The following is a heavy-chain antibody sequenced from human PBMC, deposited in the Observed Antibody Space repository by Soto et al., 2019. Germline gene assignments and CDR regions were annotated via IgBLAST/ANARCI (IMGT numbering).Heavy chain of an antibody. D-gene: IGHD2-2*01. CDR2: INTNTGNP. CDR1: GYTFTSYA. Sequence: ASVKVSCKASGYTFTSYAMNWVRQAPGQGLEWMGWINTNTGNPTYAQGFTGRFVFSLDTSVSTAYLQISSLKAEDTAVYYCASDAPPAATGSFDPWGQGTLVTVSS. V-gene: IGHV7-4-1*02. J-gene: IGHJ5*02. CDR3: ASDAPPAATGSFDP.